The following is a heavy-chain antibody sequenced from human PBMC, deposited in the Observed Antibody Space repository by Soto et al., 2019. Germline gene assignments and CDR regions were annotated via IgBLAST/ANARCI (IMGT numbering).Heavy chain of an antibody. Sequence: PSETLSLTCTVSGGSISSGDYYWSWIRQPPGKGLEWIGYIYYSGSTYYNPSLKSRVTISVDTSKNQFSLKLSSVTAADTAVYYCAREGVNDFWSGYYLDYWGQGTLVTVSS. CDR2: IYYSGST. CDR3: AREGVNDFWSGYYLDY. V-gene: IGHV4-30-4*01. J-gene: IGHJ4*02. D-gene: IGHD3-3*01. CDR1: GGSISSGDYY.